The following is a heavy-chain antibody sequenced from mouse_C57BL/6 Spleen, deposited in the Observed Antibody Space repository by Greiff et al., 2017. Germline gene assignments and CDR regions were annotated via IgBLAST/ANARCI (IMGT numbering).Heavy chain of an antibody. CDR2: IYPGSGST. J-gene: IGHJ1*03. D-gene: IGHD1-1*01. CDR3: AREDYYGSSDGYFDV. CDR1: GYTFTSYW. Sequence: QVQLQQPGAELVKPGASVKMSCKASGYTFTSYWITWVKQRPGQGLEWIGDIYPGSGSTNYNETFKSKDTLTVDTSSSTANMQLNRLTSEDSAVDYGAREDYYGSSDGYFDVWGTGTTVTVAS. V-gene: IGHV1-55*01.